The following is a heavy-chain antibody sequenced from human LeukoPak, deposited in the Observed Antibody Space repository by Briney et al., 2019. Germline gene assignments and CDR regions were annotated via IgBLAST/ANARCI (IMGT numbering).Heavy chain of an antibody. D-gene: IGHD3-3*01. CDR1: GFTVSSNY. V-gene: IGHV3-66*04. Sequence: GRSLRLSCAASGFTVSSNYMSWVRQAPGKGLEWVSVIYSGGSTYYADSVKGRFTISRDNSKNTLYLQMNSLRAEDTAVYYCARHGAHYDFWSGRAFDIWGQGTMVTVSS. J-gene: IGHJ3*02. CDR2: IYSGGST. CDR3: ARHGAHYDFWSGRAFDI.